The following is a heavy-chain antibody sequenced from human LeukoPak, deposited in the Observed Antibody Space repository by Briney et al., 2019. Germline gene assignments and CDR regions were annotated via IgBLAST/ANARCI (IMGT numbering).Heavy chain of an antibody. V-gene: IGHV3-21*01. J-gene: IGHJ4*02. CDR3: ARDLDGDEDFDY. D-gene: IGHD5-24*01. Sequence: GGSLRLSCAASGFTFSSYAMSWVRRAPGKGLEWLSYIGSNGDDKLYADSVKGRFTISRDDAKNSVYLQMNILRDEDTALYYCARDLDGDEDFDYWGQGTLVTVSS. CDR2: IGSNGDDK. CDR1: GFTFSSYA.